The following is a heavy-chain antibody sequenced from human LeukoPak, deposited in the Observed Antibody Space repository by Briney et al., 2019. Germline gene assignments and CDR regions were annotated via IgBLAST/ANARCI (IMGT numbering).Heavy chain of an antibody. CDR1: GFTFSHYG. V-gene: IGHV3-33*01. Sequence: GVSLRLSCAASGFTFSHYGMHWVRQAPGKGLEGVAVIWYDGSNNYADSVKGRFTISRDNSKNTLYLQMTSLRAEDTAVYYCNRGATGEGGFDYWGQGTLVTVSS. D-gene: IGHD1-26*01. CDR3: NRGATGEGGFDY. J-gene: IGHJ4*02. CDR2: IWYDGSN.